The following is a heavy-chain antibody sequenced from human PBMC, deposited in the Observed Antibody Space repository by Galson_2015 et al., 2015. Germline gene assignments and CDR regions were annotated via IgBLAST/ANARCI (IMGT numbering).Heavy chain of an antibody. V-gene: IGHV2-5*02. J-gene: IGHJ5*02. D-gene: IGHD3-3*01. CDR3: AHRAVNYDFWSGPVSWFDP. CDR1: GFSLSTSGVG. CDR2: IYWDDDK. Sequence: PALVKPTQTLTLTCTFSGFSLSTSGVGVGWIRQPPGKALEWLALIYWDDDKRYSPSLKSRLTITKDTSKNQVVLTMTNMDPVDTATYYCAHRAVNYDFWSGPVSWFDPWGQGTLVTVSS.